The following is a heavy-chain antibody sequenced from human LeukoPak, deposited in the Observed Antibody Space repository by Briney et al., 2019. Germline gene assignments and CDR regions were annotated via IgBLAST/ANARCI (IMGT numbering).Heavy chain of an antibody. CDR2: INPNSGGT. CDR3: ARVATVTTADY. J-gene: IGHJ4*02. Sequence: ASVKVSCKASGFTFTGYYMHWVRQAPGQGLEWMGRINPNSGGTNYAQKFQGRVTMTRDTSISTAYMELSRLRSDGTAVYYCARVATVTTADYWGQGTLVTVSS. CDR1: GFTFTGYY. V-gene: IGHV1-2*06. D-gene: IGHD4-17*01.